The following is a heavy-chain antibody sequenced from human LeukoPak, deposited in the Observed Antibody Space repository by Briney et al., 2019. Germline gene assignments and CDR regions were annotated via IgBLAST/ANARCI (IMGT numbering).Heavy chain of an antibody. Sequence: GRSLRLSCAASGFTFSSYAMHWVRQAPGKGLEWGAVISYDGSNKYYADSVKGRFTISRDNSKNTLYLQMNSLRAEDAAVYYCARSLEEGYYYYYMDVCGKGTTVTVSS. J-gene: IGHJ6*03. V-gene: IGHV3-30*04. CDR3: ARSLEEGYYYYYMDV. CDR2: ISYDGSNK. D-gene: IGHD3-3*01. CDR1: GFTFSSYA.